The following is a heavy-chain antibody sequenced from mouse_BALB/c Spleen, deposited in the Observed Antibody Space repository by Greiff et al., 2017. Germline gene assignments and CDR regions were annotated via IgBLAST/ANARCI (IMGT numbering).Heavy chain of an antibody. D-gene: IGHD1-2*01. CDR1: GFTFSSYT. CDR2: ISNGGGST. Sequence: EVKLMESGGGLVQPGGSLKLSCAASGFTFSSYTMSWVRQTPEKRLEWVAYISNGGGSTYYPDTVKGRFTISRDNAKNTLYLQMSSLKSEDTAMYYCARDYYGYCAMDYWGQGTSVTVSS. CDR3: ARDYYGYCAMDY. J-gene: IGHJ4*01. V-gene: IGHV5-12-2*01.